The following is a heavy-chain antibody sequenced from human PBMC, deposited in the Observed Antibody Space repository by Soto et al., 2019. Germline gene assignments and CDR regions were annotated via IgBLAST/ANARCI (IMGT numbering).Heavy chain of an antibody. CDR1: GGTFSSYA. Sequence: SVKVSCKASGGTFSSYAISWVRQAPGQGLEWMGGIIPIFGTANYAQKFQGRVTITADESTSTAYMELSSLRSEDTAVYYCATEVRRRGVSFHAVHICGQGTRVIV. J-gene: IGHJ3*02. V-gene: IGHV1-69*13. CDR3: ATEVRRRGVSFHAVHI. D-gene: IGHD2-15*01. CDR2: IIPIFGTA.